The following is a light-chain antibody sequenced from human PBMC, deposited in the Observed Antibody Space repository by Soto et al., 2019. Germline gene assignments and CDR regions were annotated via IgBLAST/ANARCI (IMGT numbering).Light chain of an antibody. CDR3: QSFDSSLTGLI. V-gene: IGLV1-40*01. CDR1: SSNIGAGYD. Sequence: QSVLTQPPSVSGAPGQRVTISCTGSSSNIGAGYDVHWYQQLPATAPKLLIFSNTNRPSGVPDRFSGSKSATSASLAITGLQTQDEADYYCQSFDSSLTGLIFGGGTKLTVL. J-gene: IGLJ2*01. CDR2: SNT.